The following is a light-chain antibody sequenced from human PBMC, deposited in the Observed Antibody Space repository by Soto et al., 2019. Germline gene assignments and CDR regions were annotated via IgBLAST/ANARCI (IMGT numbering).Light chain of an antibody. V-gene: IGLV1-40*01. CDR2: GNS. CDR1: SSNIGAHYD. Sequence: QSVLTRPRSGSGSQGRRVTISCTGSSSNIGAHYDVHWYQQLPGTAPKLLIYGNSNRPSGVPDRFSGSKSGTSASLAITGLQAEDEADYYCISYTDRQSYLFGTGTKVTVL. CDR3: ISYTDRQSYL. J-gene: IGLJ1*01.